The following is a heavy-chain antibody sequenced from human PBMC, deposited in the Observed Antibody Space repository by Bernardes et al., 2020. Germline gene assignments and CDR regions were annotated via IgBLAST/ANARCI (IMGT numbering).Heavy chain of an antibody. J-gene: IGHJ5*02. CDR1: GGSLSSYY. Sequence: LSLTCSVAGGSLSSYYWSWIRQFPGNGLEWIGYLHYSGNTNYNPSLKSRLTMSVDTSKNQFSLNLRSVTAADTAVYYCARDKAELRFLEGFDPWGQGILVTVSP. D-gene: IGHD3-3*01. CDR2: LHYSGNT. CDR3: ARDKAELRFLEGFDP. V-gene: IGHV4-59*01.